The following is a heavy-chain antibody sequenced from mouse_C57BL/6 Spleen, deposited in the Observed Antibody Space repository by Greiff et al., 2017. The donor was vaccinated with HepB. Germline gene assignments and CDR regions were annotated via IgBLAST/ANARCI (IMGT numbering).Heavy chain of an antibody. Sequence: VHLVESGPELVRPGASVKMSCKASGYTFTSYWITWVKQRPGQGLEWIGDIYPGSGSTNYNEKFKSKATLTVDTSSSTAYMQLSSLTSEDSAVYYCARPSSRQLLYWGQGTLVTVSA. CDR2: IYPGSGST. D-gene: IGHD3-2*01. CDR3: ARPSSRQLLY. CDR1: GYTFTSYW. V-gene: IGHV1-55*01. J-gene: IGHJ3*01.